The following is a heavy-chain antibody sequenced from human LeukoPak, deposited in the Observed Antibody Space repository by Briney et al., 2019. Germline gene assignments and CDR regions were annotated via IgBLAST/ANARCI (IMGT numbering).Heavy chain of an antibody. Sequence: GRSLRLSCAASGFTFSSYAMHWVRQAPGKGLEWVAVISYDGSNKYYADSVKGRFTISRDNSKNTLYLQMNSLRAEDTAVYYCARDLAPWIQLWLPNYYYYGMDVWGQGTTVTVSS. J-gene: IGHJ6*02. V-gene: IGHV3-30-3*01. CDR2: ISYDGSNK. D-gene: IGHD5-18*01. CDR1: GFTFSSYA. CDR3: ARDLAPWIQLWLPNYYYYGMDV.